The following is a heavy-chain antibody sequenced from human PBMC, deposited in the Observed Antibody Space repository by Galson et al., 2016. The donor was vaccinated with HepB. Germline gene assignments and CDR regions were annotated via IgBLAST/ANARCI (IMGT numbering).Heavy chain of an antibody. V-gene: IGHV4-59*01. D-gene: IGHD3-10*01. CDR2: LNSGGST. CDR3: AKMVPYYFDV. Sequence: SETLSLTCTVSGASISGSYWSWIRQPPGKGLEWIGHLNSGGSTEYNASLKSRVTISVDKSRNQLSLRVTSVTAADTAVYYCAKMVPYYFDVWGQGTVVAVSS. CDR1: GASISGSY. J-gene: IGHJ4*02.